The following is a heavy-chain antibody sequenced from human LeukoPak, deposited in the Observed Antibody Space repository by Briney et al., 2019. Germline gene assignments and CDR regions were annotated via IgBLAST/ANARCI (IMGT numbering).Heavy chain of an antibody. CDR2: IYHSGST. CDR3: ARRPEAYDSSGTLFDY. CDR1: GGSISSGGYS. J-gene: IGHJ4*02. Sequence: PSETLSLTCAVSGGSISSGGYSWSWIRQPPGKGLEWIGYIYHSGSTYYNPSLKSRVTISVDRSKNQFSLKLSSVTAADTAVYYCARRPEAYDSSGTLFDYWGQGTLVTVSS. V-gene: IGHV4-30-2*01. D-gene: IGHD3-22*01.